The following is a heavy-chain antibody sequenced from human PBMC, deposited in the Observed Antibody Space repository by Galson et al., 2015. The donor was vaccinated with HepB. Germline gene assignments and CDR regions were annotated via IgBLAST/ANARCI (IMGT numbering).Heavy chain of an antibody. CDR3: AKETYSYAYRGLDY. CDR2: ITGSGDIT. CDR1: GFTFSTYA. J-gene: IGHJ4*02. V-gene: IGHV3-23*01. Sequence: SLRLSCAASGFTFSTYAMSWVRQAPGKGLEWVSAITGSGDITYYADSVKGRFTIFRDNSKNTLYLQMNSLRAEDTAIYYCAKETYSYAYRGLDYWGQGTLVTVSS. D-gene: IGHD3-16*01.